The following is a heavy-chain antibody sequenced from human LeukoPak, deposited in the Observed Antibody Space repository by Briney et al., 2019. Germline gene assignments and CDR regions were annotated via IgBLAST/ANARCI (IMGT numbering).Heavy chain of an antibody. J-gene: IGHJ3*02. CDR3: ARGGGYDSSGYYDAFDI. V-gene: IGHV1-69*13. CDR1: GDTFSSYA. Sequence: SVKVSCKASGDTFSSYAISWVRQAPGQGLEWMGGIIPIFGTANYAQKSQGRVTITADESTSTAYMELSSLRSEDTAVYYCARGGGYDSSGYYDAFDIWGQGTMVTVSS. CDR2: IIPIFGTA. D-gene: IGHD3-22*01.